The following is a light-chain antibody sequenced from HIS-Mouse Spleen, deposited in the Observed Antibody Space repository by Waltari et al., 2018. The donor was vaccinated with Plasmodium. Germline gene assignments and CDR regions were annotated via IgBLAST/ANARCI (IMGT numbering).Light chain of an antibody. CDR3: QQYNNWSFT. CDR1: QSVSSN. Sequence: EIVMTPSPATLSVSPGDRATLSCRARQSVSSNLAWYQQKPGQAPRLLIYGASTRATGIPARFSGSGSGTEFTLTISSLQSEDFAVYYCQQYNNWSFTFGPGTKVDIK. CDR2: GAS. J-gene: IGKJ3*01. V-gene: IGKV3-15*01.